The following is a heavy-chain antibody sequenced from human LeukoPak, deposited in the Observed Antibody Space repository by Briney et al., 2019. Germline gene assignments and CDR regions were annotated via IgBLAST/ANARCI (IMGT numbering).Heavy chain of an antibody. D-gene: IGHD3-22*01. CDR2: IHSVGTT. V-gene: IGHV3-53*01. CDR3: ARTSSSAWNREVDY. CDR1: GFTASNNY. J-gene: IGHJ4*02. Sequence: PGGSPRLSCAASGFTASNNYMSWVRQAPGKGLEWVSVIHSVGTTYYADSVKGRFTISGDNSKNTLYLQMNSLRAEDTAVYYCARTSSSAWNREVDYWGQGTLVTASS.